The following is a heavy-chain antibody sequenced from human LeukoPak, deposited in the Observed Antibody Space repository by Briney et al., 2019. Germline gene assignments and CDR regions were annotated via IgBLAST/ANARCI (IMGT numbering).Heavy chain of an antibody. CDR2: ITPMFGTS. Sequence: SVKLSCKASGGTFSTYAITWVRHPPGQGLEWMGGITPMFGTSDYAQKLQGRVTITVDESTTTAHMELSSLRSEDTAVYYCARGYSNWSQGTLVTVSS. D-gene: IGHD3-10*01. V-gene: IGHV1-69*13. CDR3: ARGYSN. J-gene: IGHJ4*02. CDR1: GGTFSTYA.